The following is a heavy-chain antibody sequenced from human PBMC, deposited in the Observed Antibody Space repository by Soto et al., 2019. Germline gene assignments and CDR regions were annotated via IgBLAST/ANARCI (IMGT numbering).Heavy chain of an antibody. J-gene: IGHJ4*02. V-gene: IGHV3-74*03. CDR3: AGVGTCSGASCYAGFDY. D-gene: IGHD2-2*01. CDR2: INSDGSST. Sequence: EVQLVESGGGLVQPGGSLRLSCAASGFTFSSYWMHWVRQAPGKGLVWVSRINSDGSSTTYADSVKGRFTISRDNAKITALLYMISRRVEDAAVYYCAGVGTCSGASCYAGFDYWGQGTLVTVSS. CDR1: GFTFSSYW.